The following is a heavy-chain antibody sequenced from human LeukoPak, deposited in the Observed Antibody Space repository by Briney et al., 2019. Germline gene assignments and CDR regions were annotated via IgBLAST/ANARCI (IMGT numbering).Heavy chain of an antibody. Sequence: PGGSLRLSCAASGFTFSTFSMNWVRQAPGKGLEWVAYISSSANTTYYADFVKGRFTISRNNAKNSLYLQMNSLRADDTAVYFCARDGFCDFWGQGTLVTVSS. D-gene: IGHD3-3*01. CDR2: ISSSANTT. CDR1: GFTFSTFS. J-gene: IGHJ4*02. CDR3: ARDGFCDF. V-gene: IGHV3-48*01.